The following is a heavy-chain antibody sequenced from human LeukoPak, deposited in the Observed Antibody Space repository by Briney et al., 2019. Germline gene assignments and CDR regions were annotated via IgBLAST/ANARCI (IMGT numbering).Heavy chain of an antibody. D-gene: IGHD1-1*01. CDR3: ARDSGSGTTGNEFDY. J-gene: IGHJ4*02. V-gene: IGHV3-48*03. Sequence: PGGSLRLSCAVSGFTFSNYEMNWVRQAPGKGLEWVAYISESGSLIYYADSVMGRFTISRDNSKNSLFLQMSSLRAGDTAVYYCARDSGSGTTGNEFDYWGQGTLVSVSS. CDR1: GFTFSNYE. CDR2: ISESGSLI.